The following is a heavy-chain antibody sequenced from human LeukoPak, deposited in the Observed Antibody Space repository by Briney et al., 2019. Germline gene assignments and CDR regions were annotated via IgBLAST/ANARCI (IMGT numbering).Heavy chain of an antibody. D-gene: IGHD6-13*01. V-gene: IGHV4-4*07. CDR2: TYTSGST. CDR1: GGSISSYY. CDR3: ARGPKYSSSWFLFDY. J-gene: IGHJ4*02. Sequence: SETLSLTCTVSGGSISSYYWSWIRQPAGKGLEWIGRTYTSGSTNYNPSLKSRVTMSVDTSKNQFSLKLSSVTAADTAVYYCARGPKYSSSWFLFDYWGQGTLVTVSS.